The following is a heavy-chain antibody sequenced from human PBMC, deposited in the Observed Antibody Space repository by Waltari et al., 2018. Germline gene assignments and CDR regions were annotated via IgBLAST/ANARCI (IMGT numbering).Heavy chain of an antibody. CDR1: GFTFNTYW. Sequence: EVQLVESGGGLVQPGGSLRLSFAASGFTFNTYWMKWIRQAPGKGLEWVANINPDGSQKFYVDSVKGRFTVSRDNAQNSLYLQMNNLRAEDTAVYYCTTLARGESGDYWGQGTLVTVSS. V-gene: IGHV3-7*01. J-gene: IGHJ4*02. CDR3: TTLARGESGDY. D-gene: IGHD3-10*01. CDR2: INPDGSQK.